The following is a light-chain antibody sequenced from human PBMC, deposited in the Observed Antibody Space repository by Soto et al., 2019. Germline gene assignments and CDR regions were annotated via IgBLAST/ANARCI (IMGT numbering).Light chain of an antibody. Sequence: EIVMTQSPGTLSVSPGERATLSCRASQSVSSNLAWYQQKPGQAPRLLIYGASTRATGIPARFSGSGSGTEFTLTSNSLQSEDFAVYYCQQYDNWTWRFGQGTKVDTK. CDR1: QSVSSN. V-gene: IGKV3-15*01. CDR2: GAS. CDR3: QQYDNWTWR. J-gene: IGKJ1*01.